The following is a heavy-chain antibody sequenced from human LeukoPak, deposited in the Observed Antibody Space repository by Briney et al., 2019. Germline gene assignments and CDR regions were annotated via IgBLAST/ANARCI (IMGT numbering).Heavy chain of an antibody. CDR1: GGSFSGYY. D-gene: IGHD3-10*01. CDR3: ARGRLYYYGSGNRSGGYWFDP. Sequence: SETLSLSCAVYGGSFSGYYWSWIRQPPGKGLEWIGEINHSGSTNYNPSLKSRVTISVDTSKNQFSLKLSSVTAADTAVYYCARGRLYYYGSGNRSGGYWFDPWGQGTLVTVSS. J-gene: IGHJ5*02. CDR2: INHSGST. V-gene: IGHV4-34*01.